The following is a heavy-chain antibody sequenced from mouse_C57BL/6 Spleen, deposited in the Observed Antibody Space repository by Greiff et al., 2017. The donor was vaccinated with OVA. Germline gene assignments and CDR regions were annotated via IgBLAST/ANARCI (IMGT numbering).Heavy chain of an antibody. Sequence: QVQLKQPGAELVKPGASVKLSCKASGYTFTSYWMHWVKQRPGQGLEWIGMIHPNSGSTNYNEKFKSKATLTVDKSSSTAYMQLSSLTSEDSAVYYCARAYYGYFDVWGTGTTVTVSS. J-gene: IGHJ1*03. CDR2: IHPNSGST. CDR1: GYTFTSYW. CDR3: ARAYYGYFDV. D-gene: IGHD6-5*01. V-gene: IGHV1-64*01.